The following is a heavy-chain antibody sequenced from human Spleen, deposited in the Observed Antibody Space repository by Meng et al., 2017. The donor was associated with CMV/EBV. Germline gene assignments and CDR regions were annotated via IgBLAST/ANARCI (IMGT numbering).Heavy chain of an antibody. CDR1: GFTFSSYA. Sequence: LSLTCAASGFTFSSYAMSWVRQAPGKGLEWVAVISYDGSNKYYADSVKGRFTISRDNAKNTLYLQMNSLRAEDTAVYYCARGRVVVPAAMSYWGQGTLVTVSS. CDR2: ISYDGSNK. J-gene: IGHJ4*02. D-gene: IGHD2-2*01. V-gene: IGHV3-30*04. CDR3: ARGRVVVPAAMSY.